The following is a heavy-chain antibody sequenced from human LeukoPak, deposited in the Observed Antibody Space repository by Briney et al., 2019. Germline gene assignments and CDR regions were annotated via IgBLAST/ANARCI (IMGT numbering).Heavy chain of an antibody. CDR1: GFTFSSYA. D-gene: IGHD6-13*01. J-gene: IGHJ6*02. Sequence: QPGRSLRLSCAASGFTFSSYAMHWVRQAPGKGLEWVAVISYDGSNKYYADSVKGRFTISRDNSKSTLYLQMNSLRAEDTAVYYCARVGAAARSYYYYGMDVWGQGTTVTVSS. V-gene: IGHV3-30-3*01. CDR3: ARVGAAARSYYYYGMDV. CDR2: ISYDGSNK.